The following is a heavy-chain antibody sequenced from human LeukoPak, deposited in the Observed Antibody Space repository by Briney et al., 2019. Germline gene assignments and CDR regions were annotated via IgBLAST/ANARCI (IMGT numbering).Heavy chain of an antibody. CDR3: AREDYYGTNFDY. CDR2: INHSGST. V-gene: IGHV4-34*01. J-gene: IGHJ4*02. D-gene: IGHD3-10*01. CDR1: GGSFSGYY. Sequence: SETLSLTCAVYGGSFSGYYWSWIRQPPGKGLEWIGEINHSGSTNYNPSLKSRVTISVDTPKNQFSLKLSPVTAADTAVYYCAREDYYGTNFDYWGQGTLVTVSS.